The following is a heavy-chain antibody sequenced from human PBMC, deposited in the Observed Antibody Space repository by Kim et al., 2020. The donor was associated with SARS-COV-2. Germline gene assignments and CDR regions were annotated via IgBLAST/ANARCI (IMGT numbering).Heavy chain of an antibody. CDR2: INAGNGNT. CDR1: GYTFTSYA. V-gene: IGHV1-3*01. J-gene: IGHJ4*02. D-gene: IGHD3-22*01. Sequence: ASVKVSCKASGYTFTSYAMHWVRQAPGQRLEWMGWINAGNGNTKYSQKFQGRVTITRDTSASTAYMELSSLRSEDTAVYYCARNFGYYDSSGYQGGYFDYWGQGTLVTVSS. CDR3: ARNFGYYDSSGYQGGYFDY.